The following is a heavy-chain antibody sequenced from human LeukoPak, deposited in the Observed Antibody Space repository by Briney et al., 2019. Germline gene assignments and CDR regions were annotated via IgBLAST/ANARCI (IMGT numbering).Heavy chain of an antibody. J-gene: IGHJ6*02. CDR2: MYYSGST. Sequence: SETLSLTCTVSGGSISSSSYYWGWIRQPPGKGLEWIGTMYYSGSTYYKLSLKSRVTISVDTSKNQFSLKLSSVTAADTAVYYCARHDCTNGVCYTLYYGMDVWGQGTTVTGSS. CDR3: ARHDCTNGVCYTLYYGMDV. V-gene: IGHV4-39*01. CDR1: GGSISSSSYY. D-gene: IGHD2-8*01.